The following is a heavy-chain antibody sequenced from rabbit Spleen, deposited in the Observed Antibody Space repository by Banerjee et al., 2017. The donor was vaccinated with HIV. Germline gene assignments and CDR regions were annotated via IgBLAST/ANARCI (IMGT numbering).Heavy chain of an antibody. CDR3: ARDTSSSFSSYGMDL. Sequence: QEQVVESGGGLVQPGGSLKLSCKASGFDFSSYGVSWVRQAPGKGLEWIGYIDTGSSGFTYFATWAKGRFTCSKTSSTTVTLQMTRLTAADTATYFCARDTSSSFSSYGMDLWGPGTLVTVS. V-gene: IGHV1S45*01. J-gene: IGHJ6*01. D-gene: IGHD1-1*01. CDR1: GFDFSSYG. CDR2: IDTGSSGFT.